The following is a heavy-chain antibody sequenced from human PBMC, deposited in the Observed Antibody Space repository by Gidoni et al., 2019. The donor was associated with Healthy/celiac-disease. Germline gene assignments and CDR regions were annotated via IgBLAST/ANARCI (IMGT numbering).Heavy chain of an antibody. CDR3: ARIPEGLDY. CDR1: GGSISSSIYY. CDR2: IYYSGST. J-gene: IGHJ4*02. V-gene: IGHV4-39*01. Sequence: QLQLQESGPGLVTPSDTLSRTCTVSGGSISSSIYYWGWIRQPPGKGLEWIGSIYYSGSTYYNPSLKSRVTISVDTSNNQFSLKLSSVTAADTAVYYCARIPEGLDYWGQGTLVTVSS.